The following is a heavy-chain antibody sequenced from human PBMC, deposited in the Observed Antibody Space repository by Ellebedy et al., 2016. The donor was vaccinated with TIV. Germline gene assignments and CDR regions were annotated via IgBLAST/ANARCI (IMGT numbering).Heavy chain of an antibody. CDR1: GGSFSGYY. Sequence: GSLRLXXAVYGGSFSGYYWSWIRQPPGKGLEWIGEINHSGSTNYNPSLKSRVTISVDTSKNQFSLKLSSVTAADTAVYYCARGPNIAVAGHGYFQHWGQGTLVTVSS. J-gene: IGHJ1*01. D-gene: IGHD6-19*01. CDR3: ARGPNIAVAGHGYFQH. V-gene: IGHV4-34*01. CDR2: INHSGST.